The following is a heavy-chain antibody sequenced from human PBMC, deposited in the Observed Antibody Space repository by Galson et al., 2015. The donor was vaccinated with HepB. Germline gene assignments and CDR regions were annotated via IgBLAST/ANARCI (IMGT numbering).Heavy chain of an antibody. Sequence: SLRLSCAASGFTFSSYWMSWVRQAPGQGLEWVANIKQDGNEKFYVDSVQGRFTVPRDKAKNTLYLQMNSLRAEDTAVYYCARVALMAAWGQGPLAPVS. CDR2: IKQDGNEK. J-gene: IGHJ5*02. D-gene: IGHD3-10*01. V-gene: IGHV3-7*02. CDR1: GFTFSSYW. CDR3: ARVALMAA.